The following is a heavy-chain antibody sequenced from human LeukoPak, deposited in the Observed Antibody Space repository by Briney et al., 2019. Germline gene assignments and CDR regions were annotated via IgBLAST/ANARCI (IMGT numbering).Heavy chain of an antibody. CDR1: GFTFSHYW. D-gene: IGHD2-8*01. J-gene: IGHJ4*02. Sequence: GGSLRLSCAASGFTFSHYWMHWVRQAPGKGLVWVSRINTDGSDTVYADSVKGRFTISRDNAKNALYLQMNSLRAEDTAVYYCARDRSVTNGGFDYWGQGTLVTVSS. CDR2: INTDGSDT. V-gene: IGHV3-74*01. CDR3: ARDRSVTNGGFDY.